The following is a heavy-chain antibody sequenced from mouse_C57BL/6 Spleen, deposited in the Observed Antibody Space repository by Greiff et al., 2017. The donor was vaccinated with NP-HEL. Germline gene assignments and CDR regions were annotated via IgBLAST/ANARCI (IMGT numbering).Heavy chain of an antibody. CDR3: ARSPLTGMDWYFDV. J-gene: IGHJ1*03. Sequence: QVTLKECGPGILQSSQTLSLTCSFSGFSLSTSGMGVSWIRQPSGKGLEWLAHIYWDDDKRYNPSLKSRLTISKDTSRNQVILKITSVDTADTATYYCARSPLTGMDWYFDVWGTRTTVTVSS. CDR1: GFSLSTSGMG. V-gene: IGHV8-12*01. CDR2: IYWDDDK. D-gene: IGHD4-1*01.